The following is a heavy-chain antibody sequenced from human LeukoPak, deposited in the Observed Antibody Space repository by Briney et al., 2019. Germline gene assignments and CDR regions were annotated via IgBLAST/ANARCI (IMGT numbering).Heavy chain of an antibody. CDR3: ASLGCSGGSCYWFDP. D-gene: IGHD2-15*01. Sequence: KPSETLSLTCTVSGGSISSYYWGWIRRPPGKVLGWIGYIYYSGSTNYNPSLKSRVTIPVDTSKNQFSLKLSSVTAADTAVYYCASLGCSGGSCYWFDPWGQGTLVTVSS. CDR1: GGSISSYY. J-gene: IGHJ5*02. CDR2: IYYSGST. V-gene: IGHV4-59*13.